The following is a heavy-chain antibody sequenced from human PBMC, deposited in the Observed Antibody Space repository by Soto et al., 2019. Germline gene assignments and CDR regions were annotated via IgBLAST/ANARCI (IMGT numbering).Heavy chain of an antibody. J-gene: IGHJ4*02. Sequence: EVQLVESGGGLVQPGGSLRLSCAASGFIFSDHYMDWVRQAPGKGLEWVARIRNKANSYTTDYAASGKGRFIISRDDSTTSLSLQMNRLKVEDTAVYPCATQIPGTTGYCGQGTLVTVSS. D-gene: IGHD1-20*01. CDR3: ATQIPGTTGY. V-gene: IGHV3-72*01. CDR2: IRNKANSYTT. CDR1: GFIFSDHY.